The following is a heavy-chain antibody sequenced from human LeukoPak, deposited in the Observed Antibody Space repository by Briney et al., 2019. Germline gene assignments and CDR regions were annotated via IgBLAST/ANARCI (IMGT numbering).Heavy chain of an antibody. Sequence: PGGSLRLSCAASRFTFSSYAMSWVRQAPGKGLEWVSAISGSGGSTYYADSVKGRFTISRDNSKNTLYLQMNSLRAEDTAVYYCAKDRSEGIAAAGYFDLWGRGTLVTVSS. V-gene: IGHV3-23*01. D-gene: IGHD6-13*01. CDR1: RFTFSSYA. CDR3: AKDRSEGIAAAGYFDL. J-gene: IGHJ2*01. CDR2: ISGSGGST.